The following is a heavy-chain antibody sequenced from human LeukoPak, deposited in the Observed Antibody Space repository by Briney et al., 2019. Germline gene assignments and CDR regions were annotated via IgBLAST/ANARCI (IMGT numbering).Heavy chain of an antibody. Sequence: SETLSLTCTVSGGSLSNYYLSWIRQPPGKGLEWIGYIYHSGGTNYNPSLKSRVTISVDTSKNQFSLQLSSVTAADTAVYYCAKRGEGFGVALDSWGQGTLVTVSS. CDR1: GGSLSNYY. J-gene: IGHJ4*02. V-gene: IGHV4-59*08. CDR3: AKRGEGFGVALDS. CDR2: IYHSGGT. D-gene: IGHD3-10*01.